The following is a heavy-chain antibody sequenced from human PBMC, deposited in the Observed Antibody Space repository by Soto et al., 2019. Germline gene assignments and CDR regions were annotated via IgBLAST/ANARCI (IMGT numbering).Heavy chain of an antibody. CDR1: SGSITNYY. CDR2: IHHSGST. CDR3: ARAFAGFGAYWYFDL. D-gene: IGHD2-15*01. Sequence: QVQLQESGPGLVKPSETLSLTCTVSSGSITNYYWTWIRQPPGKGLEWIGYIHHSGSTHYNPSLKGRVIMSVDTSENQFSLRLNSVTAADTALYYCARAFAGFGAYWYFDLWGRGTLVTVSS. J-gene: IGHJ2*01. V-gene: IGHV4-59*01.